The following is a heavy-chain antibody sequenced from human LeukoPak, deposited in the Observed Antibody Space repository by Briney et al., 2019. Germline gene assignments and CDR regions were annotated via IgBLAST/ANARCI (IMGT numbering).Heavy chain of an antibody. CDR3: ARDSGSNYYYYYMDV. J-gene: IGHJ6*03. V-gene: IGHV3-21*01. D-gene: IGHD6-13*01. Sequence: PGGSLRLSCAASGFTFSSHSMNWVRRAPGKGLEWVSSINSGSAYIYYADSVKGRFTISRDNARNSLYLQMTSLRAEDTAVYYCARDSGSNYYYYYMDVWGKGTTVTVSS. CDR1: GFTFSSHS. CDR2: INSGSAYI.